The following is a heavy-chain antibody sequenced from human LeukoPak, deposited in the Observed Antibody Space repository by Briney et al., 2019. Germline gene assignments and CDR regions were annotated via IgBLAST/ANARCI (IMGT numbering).Heavy chain of an antibody. CDR1: GGSFSGYY. D-gene: IGHD3-22*01. CDR3: ARRITMTVVANRAFDI. V-gene: IGHV4-34*01. Sequence: PSETLTLTCAVYGGSFSGYYWSWIRQPPGKGLEWIGEINHSGSTNYNPSLKSRVTISVDTSKNQFSLKLSSVTAADTAVYYCARRITMTVVANRAFDIWGQGTMVTVSS. CDR2: INHSGST. J-gene: IGHJ3*02.